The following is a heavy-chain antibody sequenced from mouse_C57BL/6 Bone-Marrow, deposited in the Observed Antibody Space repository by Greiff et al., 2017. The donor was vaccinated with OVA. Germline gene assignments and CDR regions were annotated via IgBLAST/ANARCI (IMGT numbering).Heavy chain of an antibody. CDR1: GYTFTSYW. V-gene: IGHV1-5*01. CDR2: IYPGNSDT. J-gene: IGHJ2*01. CDR3: TLTGTGYFDY. Sequence: EVQLQESGTVLARPGASVKMSCKTSGYTFTSYWMHWVNQRPGQGLEWIGAIYPGNSDTSYNQKFKGKAKLTAVTSASTAYMELRRLTNEDSAVYYWTLTGTGYFDYWGQGTTLTVSS. D-gene: IGHD4-1*01.